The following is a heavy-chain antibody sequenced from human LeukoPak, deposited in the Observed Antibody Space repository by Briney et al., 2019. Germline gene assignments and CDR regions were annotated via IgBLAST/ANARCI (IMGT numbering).Heavy chain of an antibody. Sequence: EVSLRLSCAASGFTFSTYAMSWVRQAPGKGLEWVSAVGGGNSITYYTDSVKGRFTISRDNSKNTVYLQMNSLRAEDTAVYYCAKGFWRYLDYWGQGTLVTASS. D-gene: IGHD1-1*01. CDR3: AKGFWRYLDY. J-gene: IGHJ4*02. CDR2: VGGGNSIT. V-gene: IGHV3-23*01. CDR1: GFTFSTYA.